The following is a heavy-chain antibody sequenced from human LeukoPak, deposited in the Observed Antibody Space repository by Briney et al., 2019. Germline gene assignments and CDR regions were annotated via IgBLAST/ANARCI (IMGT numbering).Heavy chain of an antibody. V-gene: IGHV3-48*03. CDR2: ISSSRSTI. CDR3: AREGVMAPYYFDY. D-gene: IGHD3-16*01. CDR1: GFTFSSFE. Sequence: PGGSLRLSCAASGFTFSSFEMNWVSQAPGKGLEWVSYISSSRSTIYYADSVKGRFTISRDNAKNSLYLQMNSLRVEDTAVYYCAREGVMAPYYFDYWGQGTLVTVSS. J-gene: IGHJ4*02.